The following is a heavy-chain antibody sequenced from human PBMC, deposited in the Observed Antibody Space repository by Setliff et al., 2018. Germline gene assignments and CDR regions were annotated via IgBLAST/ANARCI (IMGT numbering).Heavy chain of an antibody. CDR2: MSAMGITF. D-gene: IGHD4-17*01. CDR3: ARYRGMATLTSQYYYYIDV. CDR1: GFNLRTSS. J-gene: IGHJ6*03. Sequence: GGSLRLSCAASGFNLRTSSMNWVRQAPGKGLEWIAFMSAMGITFYYADSVKGRFTISRDNAKNSLYLHMNSLRAEDTAVYYCARYRGMATLTSQYYYYIDVWGKGTTVTVSS. V-gene: IGHV3-48*04.